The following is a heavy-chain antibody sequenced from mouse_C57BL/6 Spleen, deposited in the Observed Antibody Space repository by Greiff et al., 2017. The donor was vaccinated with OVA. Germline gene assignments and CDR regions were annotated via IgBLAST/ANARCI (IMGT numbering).Heavy chain of an antibody. CDR1: GYSITSGYY. J-gene: IGHJ3*01. D-gene: IGHD2-2*01. Sequence: EVKLEESGPGLVKPSQSLSLSCSVTGYSITSGYYWYWIRQFPGNKLEWMGYISYDGSNNYNPSLKNRTSITRDTSKNQFFLKLNSVTTEDTATYYCARDLGVYGYDRAWFAYWGQGTLVTVSA. CDR3: ARDLGVYGYDRAWFAY. V-gene: IGHV3-6*01. CDR2: ISYDGSN.